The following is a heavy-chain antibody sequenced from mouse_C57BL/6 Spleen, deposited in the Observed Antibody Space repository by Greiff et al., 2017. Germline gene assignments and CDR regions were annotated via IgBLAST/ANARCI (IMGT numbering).Heavy chain of an antibody. D-gene: IGHD2-9*01. CDR3: ARDAYYGYDGGDAMDY. CDR2: ISDGGSYT. Sequence: DVHLVESGGGLVKPGGSLKLSCAASGFTFSSYAMSWVRQTPEKRLEWVATISDGGSYTYYPDNVKGRFTISRDNAKNNLYLQMSHLKSEDTAMYYCARDAYYGYDGGDAMDYWGQGTSVTVSS. J-gene: IGHJ4*01. V-gene: IGHV5-4*01. CDR1: GFTFSSYA.